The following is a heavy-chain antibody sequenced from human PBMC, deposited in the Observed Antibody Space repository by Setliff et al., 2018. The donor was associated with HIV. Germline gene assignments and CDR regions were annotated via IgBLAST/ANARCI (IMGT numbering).Heavy chain of an antibody. V-gene: IGHV1-69*13. D-gene: IGHD1-1*01. CDR2: VIPSFATA. J-gene: IGHJ3*01. CDR3: ANPHDGGAFDV. CDR1: GGTFSAYA. Sequence: RASVKVSCKASGGTFSAYAVNWVRQAPGQGLEWMGGVIPSFATANYAQKFQGRITITADELTSTVYMDLNSLKSEDSAVYYCANPHDGGAFDVWGQGTAVTVSS.